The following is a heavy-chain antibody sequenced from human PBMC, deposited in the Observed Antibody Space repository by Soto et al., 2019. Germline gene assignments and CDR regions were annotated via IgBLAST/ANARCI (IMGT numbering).Heavy chain of an antibody. CDR2: ISSSGSTI. Sequence: QVQLVESGGGLVKPGGSLRLSCAASGFNFSDYYMSWIRQAPGKGLEWVSYISSSGSTIYYADSVKGRFTISRDNAKNSLYLQMNSLRAEDTAVYYCARDPRTTITTTLGWFDPWGQGTLVTVSS. CDR3: ARDPRTTITTTLGWFDP. V-gene: IGHV3-11*01. CDR1: GFNFSDYY. D-gene: IGHD4-4*01. J-gene: IGHJ5*02.